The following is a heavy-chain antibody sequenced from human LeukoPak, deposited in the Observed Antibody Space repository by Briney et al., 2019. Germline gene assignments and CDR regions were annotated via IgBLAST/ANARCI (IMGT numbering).Heavy chain of an antibody. CDR3: AKARGYNYDYPLDY. CDR2: ISGSGGIT. D-gene: IGHD5-18*01. V-gene: IGHV3-23*01. J-gene: IGHJ4*02. CDR1: GFTFNSYA. Sequence: TGGSLRLSCAASGFTFNSYAMTWVRQAPGKGLEWVSVISGSGGITYYADSVKGRFTISRDYSKNTLFLQMNSLRAGDTALYYCAKARGYNYDYPLDYWGQGTLVTVSS.